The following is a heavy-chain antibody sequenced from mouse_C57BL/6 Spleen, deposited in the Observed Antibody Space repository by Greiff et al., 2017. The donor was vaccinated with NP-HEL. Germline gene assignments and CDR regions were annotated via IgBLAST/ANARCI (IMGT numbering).Heavy chain of an antibody. CDR1: GYAFTNYL. J-gene: IGHJ2*01. CDR3: ARSVGPYYFDY. V-gene: IGHV1-54*01. Sequence: VKLMESGAELVRPGTSVKVSCKASGYAFTNYLIEWVKQRPGQGLEWIGVINPGSGGTNYNEKFKGKATLTADQSSSTAYMQLSSLTSEDSAVYFCARSVGPYYFDYWGQGTTLTVSS. CDR2: INPGSGGT.